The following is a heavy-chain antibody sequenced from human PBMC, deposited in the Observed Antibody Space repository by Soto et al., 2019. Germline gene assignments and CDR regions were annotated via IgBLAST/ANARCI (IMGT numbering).Heavy chain of an antibody. CDR3: ASLSIAVAGGVDY. V-gene: IGHV1-69*02. CDR1: GGTFSSYT. J-gene: IGHJ4*02. Sequence: ASVKVSCKASGGTFSSYTISWVRQAPGQGLEWMGRIIPILGIANYAQKFQGRVTITADKSTSTAYMELSSLRSEDTAVYYCASLSIAVAGGVDYWGQGTLVTVSS. CDR2: IIPILGIA. D-gene: IGHD6-19*01.